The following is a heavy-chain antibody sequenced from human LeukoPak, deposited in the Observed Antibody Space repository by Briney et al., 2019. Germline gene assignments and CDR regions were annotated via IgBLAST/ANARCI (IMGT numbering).Heavy chain of an antibody. J-gene: IGHJ3*02. Sequence: PSETLSLTCTVSGGSISSYYWSWIRQPPGEGLEWIGYIYYSGSTNYNPSLKSRVTISVDTSKNQFSLKLSSVTAADTAVYYCAREVSGWPSDAFDIWGQGTMVTVSS. V-gene: IGHV4-59*01. CDR2: IYYSGST. CDR3: AREVSGWPSDAFDI. D-gene: IGHD6-19*01. CDR1: GGSISSYY.